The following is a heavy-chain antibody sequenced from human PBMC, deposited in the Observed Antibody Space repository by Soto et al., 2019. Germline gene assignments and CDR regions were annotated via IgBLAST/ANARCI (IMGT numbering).Heavy chain of an antibody. V-gene: IGHV3-23*01. D-gene: IGHD2-15*01. J-gene: IGHJ2*01. CDR1: GFTFSSYA. CDR2: ISGSGGST. CDR3: AKVSPRICSGGSCYSFRAYWYFDL. Sequence: GGSLRLSCAASGFTFSSYAMSWVRQAPGKGLEWVSAISGSGGSTYYADSVKGRFTTSRDNSKNTLYLQMNSLRAEDTAVSYCAKVSPRICSGGSCYSFRAYWYFDLWGRGTLVTVSS.